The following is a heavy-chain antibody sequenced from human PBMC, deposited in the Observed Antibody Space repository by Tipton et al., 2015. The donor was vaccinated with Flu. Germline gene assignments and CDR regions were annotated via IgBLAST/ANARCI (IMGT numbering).Heavy chain of an antibody. J-gene: IGHJ6*02. V-gene: IGHV4-4*07. D-gene: IGHD3-22*01. Sequence: TLSLTCSVSGVSIADYYWTWIRQPAGKGLEWIGRIYGSGSANYNPSFTSRVTMSVDTSKNQLSLKLRSVTAADTAVYFCARDDDTKSRNGMDVWGQGTTVTVSS. CDR3: ARDDDTKSRNGMDV. CDR1: GVSIADYY. CDR2: IYGSGSA.